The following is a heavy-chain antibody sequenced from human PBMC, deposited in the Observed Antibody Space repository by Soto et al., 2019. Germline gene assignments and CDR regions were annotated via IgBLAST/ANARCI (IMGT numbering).Heavy chain of an antibody. CDR1: GGSIDSGDYY. V-gene: IGHV4-61*08. D-gene: IGHD3-22*01. J-gene: IGHJ4*02. Sequence: SETLSLTCTVSGGSIDSGDYYWSWIRQPPGKGLEWIGYVYYSGTTNYNPFLKSRVTLSLDKSKNQFSLKMNSVTAADTAVYYCARTYDSNGYANEFDSWGQGILVTVSS. CDR3: ARTYDSNGYANEFDS. CDR2: VYYSGTT.